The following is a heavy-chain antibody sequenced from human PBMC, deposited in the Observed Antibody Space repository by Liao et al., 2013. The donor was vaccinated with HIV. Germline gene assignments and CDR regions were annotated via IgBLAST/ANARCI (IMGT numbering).Heavy chain of an antibody. V-gene: IGHV4-39*07. CDR2: IYYSGST. CDR3: ARGLDYGDYVEWFDP. D-gene: IGHD4-17*01. Sequence: QLQLQESGPGLVKPSETLSLTCTVSGGSISSNSYYWGWICQPPGKGLEWIGSIYYSGSTYYNPSLKSRVTISVDTSKNQFFLKLDSVTAADTAVYYCARGLDYGDYVEWFDPWGQGTLVTVSS. CDR1: GGSISSNSYY. J-gene: IGHJ5*02.